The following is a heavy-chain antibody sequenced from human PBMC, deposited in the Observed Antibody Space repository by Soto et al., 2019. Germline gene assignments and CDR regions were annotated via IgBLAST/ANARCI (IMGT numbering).Heavy chain of an antibody. J-gene: IGHJ3*02. CDR3: ASRDYNDAFDI. D-gene: IGHD4-4*01. CDR1: GVSMSTYY. V-gene: IGHV4-59*01. CDR2: VFYSGNT. Sequence: QVQLQESGPGLVKPSETLSLTCTVSGVSMSTYYWTWIRQPPGKGLEWIGQVFYSGNTNYNPSLKSRVTISVDASRNQFSLRLNSVTAADTAMYYCASRDYNDAFDIWGQGTLVTVSS.